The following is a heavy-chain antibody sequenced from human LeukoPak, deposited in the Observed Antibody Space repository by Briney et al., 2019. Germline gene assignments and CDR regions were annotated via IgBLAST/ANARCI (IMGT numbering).Heavy chain of an antibody. J-gene: IGHJ4*02. CDR1: GLTFSRYS. Sequence: GGSLSLFCGASGLTFSRYSMNWVRQPPGGGRGWGEHMSRGGGTEEAAYVKGRFTVSRDNSRNIFYLQMTSLRAEDTAMYYCARGSTLTTICDYWGQGTLVTVSS. V-gene: IGHV3-53*01. D-gene: IGHD3-3*01. CDR3: ARGSTLTTICDY. CDR2: MSRGGGT.